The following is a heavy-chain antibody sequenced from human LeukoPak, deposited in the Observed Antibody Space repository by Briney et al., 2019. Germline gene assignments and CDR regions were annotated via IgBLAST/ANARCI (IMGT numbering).Heavy chain of an antibody. CDR1: GFTFDDYA. Sequence: GEPLRLSCAVSGFTFDDYAMHWVRQAPGKGLEWVSGISWNSGSIGYADSVKGRFTISGDNAKNSLYLQMNSLRAEDTALYYCAKGDYDSSGYYGGLEYWGQGTLVTVSS. CDR2: ISWNSGSI. CDR3: AKGDYDSSGYYGGLEY. D-gene: IGHD3-22*01. V-gene: IGHV3-9*01. J-gene: IGHJ4*02.